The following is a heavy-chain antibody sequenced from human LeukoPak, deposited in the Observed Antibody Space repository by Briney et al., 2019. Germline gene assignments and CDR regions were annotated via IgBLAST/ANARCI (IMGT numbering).Heavy chain of an antibody. Sequence: GGSLRLSCAASGVTFSSYAMSWVRQAPGEGLEGGSAISGSGGRTYYADFVKGRFTISRDNSKNTLHLQMNSLRADDTAVYYCAKDLSSPYYYYGMDVRGQGTTVTVSS. V-gene: IGHV3-23*01. CDR2: ISGSGGRT. CDR1: GVTFSSYA. CDR3: AKDLSSPYYYYGMDV. D-gene: IGHD6-6*01. J-gene: IGHJ6*02.